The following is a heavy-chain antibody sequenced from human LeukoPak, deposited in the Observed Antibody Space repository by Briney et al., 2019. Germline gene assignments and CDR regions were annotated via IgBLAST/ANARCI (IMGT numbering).Heavy chain of an antibody. CDR2: ISYDGSNR. J-gene: IGHJ6*02. D-gene: IGHD2-2*02. Sequence: GRSLRLSCAASGFTFSSYAMHWVRQAPGKGLEWVAVISYDGSNRYYADSVKGRFTISRDNSKNTLYLQMNSLRAEDTAVYYCASLYLTCPACSMDYYYGMDVWGQGTMVTVSS. CDR3: ASLYLTCPACSMDYYYGMDV. CDR1: GFTFSSYA. V-gene: IGHV3-30-3*01.